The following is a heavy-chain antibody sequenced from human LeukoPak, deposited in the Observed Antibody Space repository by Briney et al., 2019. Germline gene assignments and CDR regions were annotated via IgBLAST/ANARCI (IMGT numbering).Heavy chain of an antibody. CDR1: GFTFSSYA. D-gene: IGHD4/OR15-4a*01. J-gene: IGHJ4*02. V-gene: IGHV3-21*04. CDR3: ARRAGAYSHPYDY. CDR2: ISSSSSYI. Sequence: GGSLRLSCAASGFTFSSYAMSWVRQPPGKGLEWVSSISSSSSYIYYADSVKGRFTISRDNAKNSLYLQMNSLRAEDTAVYYCARRAGAYSHPYDYWGQGTLVTVSS.